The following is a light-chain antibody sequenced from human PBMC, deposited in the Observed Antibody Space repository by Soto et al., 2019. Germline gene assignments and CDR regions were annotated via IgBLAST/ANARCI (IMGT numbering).Light chain of an antibody. CDR2: DVS. Sequence: QSVLTQPASVSGSPGQSITISCTGTSSDVGDYSYVSWYQQHPGKAPKFMIYDVSIRPSGVSNRFSGSKSGNTASLTISGLQAEDEADYYCSSYTSSSRYVFGTGTKVTVL. CDR3: SSYTSSSRYV. V-gene: IGLV2-14*01. J-gene: IGLJ1*01. CDR1: SSDVGDYSY.